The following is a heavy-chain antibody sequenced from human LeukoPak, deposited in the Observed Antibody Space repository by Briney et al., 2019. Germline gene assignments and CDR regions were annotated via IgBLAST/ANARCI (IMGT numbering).Heavy chain of an antibody. V-gene: IGHV4-30-4*01. CDR1: GDSISSGDYY. J-gene: IGHJ4*02. CDR2: IYYSAST. CDR3: ARVTPVSTNFDY. Sequence: PSQTLSLTCTVSGDSISSGDYYWSWIRQPPGKGLEWIGYIYYSASTYYNPSLKSRVTISVDTSKNQFSLKLSSVTAADTAVYYCARVTPVSTNFDYWGQGTLVTVSS. D-gene: IGHD2-15*01.